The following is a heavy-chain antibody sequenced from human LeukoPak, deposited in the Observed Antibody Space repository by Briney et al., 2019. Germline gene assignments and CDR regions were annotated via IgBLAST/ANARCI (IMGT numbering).Heavy chain of an antibody. CDR1: GFTFSDFY. D-gene: IGHD3/OR15-3a*01. CDR3: AKDTGTGTETFDI. V-gene: IGHV3-11*01. Sequence: GGSLRLSCAASGFTFSDFYMSWIRQAPGKGLGWVSYISNTGNTKYDADSVKGRFTISRDNSKNSLYLQMNSLRTEDTALYYCAKDTGTGTETFDIWGQGTMVTVSS. J-gene: IGHJ3*02. CDR2: ISNTGNTK.